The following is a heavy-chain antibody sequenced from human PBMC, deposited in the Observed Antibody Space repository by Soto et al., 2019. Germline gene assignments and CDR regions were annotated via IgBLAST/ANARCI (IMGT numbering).Heavy chain of an antibody. CDR3: ARVGAAGPILSYYGMYV. V-gene: IGHV1-18*04. D-gene: IGHD3-9*01. Sequence: QVQLVQSGAEVKKPGASVKVSCKASGYTFTSYGISWVRQAPGQGLEWMGWISAYNGNTNYAQKLQGRVTMTTDTSTSTAYMELRSLRSDDRAVYYCARVGAAGPILSYYGMYVWGQGTTVTVSS. CDR2: ISAYNGNT. CDR1: GYTFTSYG. J-gene: IGHJ6*02.